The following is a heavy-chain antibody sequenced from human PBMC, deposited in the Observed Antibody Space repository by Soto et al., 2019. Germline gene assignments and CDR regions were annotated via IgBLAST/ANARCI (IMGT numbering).Heavy chain of an antibody. V-gene: IGHV3-30-3*01. D-gene: IGHD5-18*01. J-gene: IGHJ4*02. CDR1: GFTFSSYA. CDR3: AIRAVSDTSYLDAIDY. Sequence: GGSLRLSCAVSGFTFSSYAMHWVRQAPGTGLEWVAATSYDGSSNYYADSVKGRFTISRDNSKYMVYLQMNSLRAEDTAVYYCAIRAVSDTSYLDAIDYWGQGTLVTVSS. CDR2: TSYDGSSN.